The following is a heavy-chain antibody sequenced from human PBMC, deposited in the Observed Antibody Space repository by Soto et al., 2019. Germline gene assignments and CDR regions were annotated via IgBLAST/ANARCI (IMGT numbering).Heavy chain of an antibody. CDR3: TRVREWMIRIRFRYYRLDV. V-gene: IGHV3-49*04. CDR1: GFTFGAYT. D-gene: IGHD3-10*01. J-gene: IGHJ6*02. Sequence: HPGGSLRLSCTASGFTFGAYTMAWVRQAPGKGLEWVGSIRSTVYGATTDYAASVKDRFIISRDDSKSVAYLQMNSLRTEDTAVYSCTRVREWMIRIRFRYYRLDVWGQGTTVTVSS. CDR2: IRSTVYGATT.